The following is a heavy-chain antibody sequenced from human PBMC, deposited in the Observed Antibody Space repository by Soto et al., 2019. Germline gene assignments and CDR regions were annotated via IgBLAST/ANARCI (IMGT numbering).Heavy chain of an antibody. CDR3: AKVFREAAAIPYYYGMDV. Sequence: EVQLLESGGGLVQPGGSLRLSCAASGFTFSSYAMSWVRQAPGKGLEWVSAISGSGGSTYYADSVKGRFTISRDNSKNTLYLQMNSLRAEDTAVYYCAKVFREAAAIPYYYGMDVWGLGTTVTVSS. J-gene: IGHJ6*02. V-gene: IGHV3-23*01. D-gene: IGHD6-13*01. CDR1: GFTFSSYA. CDR2: ISGSGGST.